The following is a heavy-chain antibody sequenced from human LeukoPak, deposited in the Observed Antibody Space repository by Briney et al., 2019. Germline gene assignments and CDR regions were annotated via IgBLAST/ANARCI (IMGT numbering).Heavy chain of an antibody. CDR3: ASEYCSGGSCYHYYYYMDV. CDR1: GGTFSSYA. J-gene: IGHJ6*03. V-gene: IGHV1-69*11. Sequence: SVKVSCKASGGTFSSYAVSWVRQAPGQGLEWMGRIIPILGTANYAQKFQGRVTITTDESTSTAYMELSSLRSEDTAVYYCASEYCSGGSCYHYYYYMDVWGKGTTVTVSS. D-gene: IGHD2-15*01. CDR2: IIPILGTA.